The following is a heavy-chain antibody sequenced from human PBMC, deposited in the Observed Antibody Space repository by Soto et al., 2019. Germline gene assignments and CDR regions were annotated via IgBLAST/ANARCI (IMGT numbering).Heavy chain of an antibody. CDR1: GFTFSSYG. D-gene: IGHD2-15*01. CDR2: ISYDGSNK. CDR3: VKDMQRWSAVGSCFDY. V-gene: IGHV3-30*18. Sequence: PGGSLRLSCAASGFTFSSYGMHWVRQAPGKGLEWVAVISYDGSNKYYADSVKGRFTISGDNSENTLYLQMSSLRVEETAVYYCVKDMQRWSAVGSCFDYWGQGTLVTVSS. J-gene: IGHJ4*02.